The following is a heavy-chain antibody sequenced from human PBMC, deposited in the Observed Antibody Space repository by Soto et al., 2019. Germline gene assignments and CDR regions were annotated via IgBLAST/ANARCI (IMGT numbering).Heavy chain of an antibody. CDR1: GDGVSSNSAA. Sequence: PSQTLSLTCAISGDGVSSNSAAWNWIRQSPSRGREWLGRAYYRSKWYNDYAVSVKSGITINPDTSKNQFSLQLNSVTPEDTAVYDCARAGGAVAGYYYCGMDVWGQGTTVTVSS. CDR3: ARAGGAVAGYYYCGMDV. J-gene: IGHJ6*02. D-gene: IGHD6-19*01. V-gene: IGHV6-1*01. CDR2: AYYRSKWYN.